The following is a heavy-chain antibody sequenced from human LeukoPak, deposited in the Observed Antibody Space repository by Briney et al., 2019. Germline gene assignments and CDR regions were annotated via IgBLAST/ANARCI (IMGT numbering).Heavy chain of an antibody. J-gene: IGHJ3*02. CDR1: GGSISSYY. V-gene: IGHV4-59*01. CDR2: IYYSGST. Sequence: SETLSLTCTVSGGSISSYYWSWIRQPPGKGLEGIGYIYYSGSTNYNPSLKSRVTISVDTSKNQFSLKLSSVTAADTAVYYCAREVSPDAFDIWDQGTMVTVSS. CDR3: AREVSPDAFDI.